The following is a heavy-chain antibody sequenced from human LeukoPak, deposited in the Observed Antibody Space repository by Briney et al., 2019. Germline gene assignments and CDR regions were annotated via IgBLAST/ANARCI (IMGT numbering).Heavy chain of an antibody. CDR1: GFTFSSYS. J-gene: IGHJ4*02. V-gene: IGHV3-21*01. D-gene: IGHD1-26*01. CDR3: ARDGVGADGIDY. CDR2: ISSSSSYI. Sequence: GGSLRLSCAASGFTFSSYSMNWVRQAPGKGLEWVSSISSSSSYIYYADSVKGRFTISRDNAKNSLYLQMNSLRAEDTAVYYCARDGVGADGIDYWGQGTLVTVSS.